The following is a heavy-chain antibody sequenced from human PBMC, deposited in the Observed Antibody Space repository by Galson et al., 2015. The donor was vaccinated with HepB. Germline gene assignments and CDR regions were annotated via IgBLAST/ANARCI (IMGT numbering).Heavy chain of an antibody. V-gene: IGHV3-23*01. Sequence: SLRLSCAGSGFTFTSYAMSWVRQAPGKGLEWVSGITGSGGSVFYGDSVRGRFIISRDNDKNTLHLQMDSLTAEDTAKYYCTKDNFGSGPRHDSWGQGTLLTVSS. J-gene: IGHJ4*02. CDR2: ITGSGGSV. CDR1: GFTFTSYA. D-gene: IGHD3-10*01. CDR3: TKDNFGSGPRHDS.